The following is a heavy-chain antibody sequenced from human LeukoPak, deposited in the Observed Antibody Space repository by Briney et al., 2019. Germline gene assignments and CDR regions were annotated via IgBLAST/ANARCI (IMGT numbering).Heavy chain of an antibody. V-gene: IGHV1-2*02. CDR2: FNPNSGGT. CDR1: GYTFTGYY. Sequence: ASVKVSCKASGYTFTGYYMHWVRQAPGQGLEWMGWFNPNSGGTNYAQKFQGRVTMTRDTSISTAYMELSRLRSDDTAVYYCARERVQLGCSSTSCLTVGAYGMDVWGQGTTVTVSS. J-gene: IGHJ6*02. D-gene: IGHD2-2*01. CDR3: ARERVQLGCSSTSCLTVGAYGMDV.